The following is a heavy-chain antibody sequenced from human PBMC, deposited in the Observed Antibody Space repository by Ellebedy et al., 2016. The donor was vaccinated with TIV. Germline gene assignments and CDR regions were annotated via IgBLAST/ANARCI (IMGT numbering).Heavy chain of an antibody. Sequence: PGGSLRLSCAASGFTFSPYKMTWVRQAPGKGLEWVSSISTSNNYTYYADSLKGRFTISRDNAKNSLYLQMDSLRAEDTAVYYCDRERTNRTSWYIYYHYFYMDVWGEGTTVTVSS. CDR3: DRERTNRTSWYIYYHYFYMDV. V-gene: IGHV3-21*01. D-gene: IGHD6-13*01. J-gene: IGHJ6*03. CDR1: GFTFSPYK. CDR2: ISTSNNYT.